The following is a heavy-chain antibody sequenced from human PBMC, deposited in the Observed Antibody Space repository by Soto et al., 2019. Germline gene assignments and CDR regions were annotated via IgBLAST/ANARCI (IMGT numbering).Heavy chain of an antibody. CDR3: ARVVGALGHWFDP. CDR1: GYTFTSYG. V-gene: IGHV1-18*01. D-gene: IGHD1-26*01. J-gene: IGHJ5*02. CDR2: ISAYNYNT. Sequence: ASVKVSCKASGYTFTSYGLSWVRQAPGQGLEWMGRISAYNYNTNYAQKLQGRVTMTTDTSTTTAYMELRSLRSDDTAVYYCARVVGALGHWFDPWGQGTLVTVSS.